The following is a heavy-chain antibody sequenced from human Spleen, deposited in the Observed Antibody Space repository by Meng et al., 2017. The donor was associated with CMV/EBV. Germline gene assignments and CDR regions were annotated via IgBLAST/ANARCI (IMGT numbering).Heavy chain of an antibody. D-gene: IGHD2-2*01. Sequence: KAYGYAFTSYGMAWVRQAPGQGLEWMGWISAYNGNTNHAQKFQGRVTMTTDTSTSTAHMELRSLRSDDTAVYYCARGGLVVPAAPVDYWGQGTLVTVSS. CDR1: GYAFTSYG. CDR3: ARGGLVVPAAPVDY. J-gene: IGHJ4*02. V-gene: IGHV1-18*01. CDR2: ISAYNGNT.